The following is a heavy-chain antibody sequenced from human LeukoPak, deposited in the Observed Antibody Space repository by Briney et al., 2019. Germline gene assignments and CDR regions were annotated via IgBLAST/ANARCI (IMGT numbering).Heavy chain of an antibody. CDR3: ARATGVVPAHNWFDP. D-gene: IGHD2-2*01. CDR1: GGSISGSSYY. CDR2: IYYSGST. J-gene: IGHJ5*02. Sequence: SETLSLTCTVSGGSISGSSYYWGWIRQPPGKGLEWIESIYYSGSTYYNPSLKSRVTISVDTSKNQFSLKLSSVTAADTAVYYCARATGVVPAHNWFDPWGQGTLVTVS. V-gene: IGHV4-39*01.